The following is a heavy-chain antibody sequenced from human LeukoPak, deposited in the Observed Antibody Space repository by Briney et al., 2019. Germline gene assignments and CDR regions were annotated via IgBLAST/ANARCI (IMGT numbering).Heavy chain of an antibody. D-gene: IGHD3-10*01. CDR1: GGSFSGYY. J-gene: IGHJ6*02. CDR3: ARGSGYYYYGMDV. CDR2: INHSGST. V-gene: IGHV4-34*01. Sequence: SETLSLTCAVYGGSFSGYYWSWIRQPPGKGLEWIGEINHSGSTNYNPSLKSRDTISVDTSKNQFSLKLSSVTAADTAVYYCARGSGYYYYGMDVWGQGTTVTVSS.